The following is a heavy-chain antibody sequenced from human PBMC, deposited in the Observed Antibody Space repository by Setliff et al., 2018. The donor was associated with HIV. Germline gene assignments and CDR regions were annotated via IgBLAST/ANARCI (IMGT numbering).Heavy chain of an antibody. CDR3: ASTSMGMTRKPIWYYHIDV. D-gene: IGHD7-27*01. Sequence: PSETLSLTCTVSGGSIENLYWTWIRQPSGRGLEWIGYVHSTGSTKYNPSLKSRATMSDDTSKNQISLTLTSVSAADTAVYYCASTSMGMTRKPIWYYHIDVWGHGITVTVSS. CDR1: GGSIENLY. V-gene: IGHV4-59*11. CDR2: VHSTGST. J-gene: IGHJ6*03.